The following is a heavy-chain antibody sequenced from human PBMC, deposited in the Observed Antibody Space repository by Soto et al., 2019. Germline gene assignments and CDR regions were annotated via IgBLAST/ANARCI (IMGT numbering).Heavy chain of an antibody. D-gene: IGHD6-19*01. CDR1: GFTFSSYW. CDR3: ARAQTSGWYVSN. Sequence: PGGSLRLSCAVSGFTFSSYWMSWVRQAPGKGLEWVANIKQDGSEKNYVDSVKGRFTISRDNAKNSLYLQMNSLRAEDTAVYYCARAQTSGWYVSNWGQGTLVTVSS. J-gene: IGHJ4*02. CDR2: IKQDGSEK. V-gene: IGHV3-7*01.